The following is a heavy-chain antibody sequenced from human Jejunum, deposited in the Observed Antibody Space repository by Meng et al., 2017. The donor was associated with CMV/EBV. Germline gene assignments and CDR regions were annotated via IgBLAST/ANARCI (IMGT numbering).Heavy chain of an antibody. D-gene: IGHD6-19*01. V-gene: IGHV4-39*07. CDR3: ARVPPSGNYRFDY. CDR1: GDALSNSRHF. J-gene: IGHJ4*02. CDR2: IDYTGTT. Sequence: QLHLQESGPGLGQPSGPLSLTCTVSGDALSNSRHFWGWIRQPPGKGLEWIANIDYTGTTYYNPSLKSRVTISRDTSKNQFSLKLNSVTAADTAVYYCARVPPSGNYRFDYWGQGTLVTVSS.